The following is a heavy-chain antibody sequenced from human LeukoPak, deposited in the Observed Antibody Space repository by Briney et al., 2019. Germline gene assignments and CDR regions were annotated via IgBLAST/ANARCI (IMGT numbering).Heavy chain of an antibody. CDR1: GGSISSYY. CDR2: GYHSGST. D-gene: IGHD2-2*01. V-gene: IGHV4-34*01. Sequence: ETLSLTCTVSGGSISSYYWSWIRQPPGKGLEWIGEGYHSGSTNYNPSLKSRVTISVDTSKNQFSLKLSSVTAADTAVYYCASGGGFVVVPAAIDFSLDYWGQGTLVTVSS. J-gene: IGHJ4*02. CDR3: ASGGGFVVVPAAIDFSLDY.